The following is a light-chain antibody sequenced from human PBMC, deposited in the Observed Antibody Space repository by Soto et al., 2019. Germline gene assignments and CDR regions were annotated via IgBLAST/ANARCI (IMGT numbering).Light chain of an antibody. Sequence: DIQMTQSPSSLSASVGDRVTITCRASQDISVYLAWYQQKPGKVPKLLIYSASTLQSGVPSRFSGSGSGTDFILTIAGLQPEVFATTNCQKLTTAPLTFGQGTRLEIK. CDR3: QKLTTAPLT. J-gene: IGKJ5*01. CDR1: QDISVY. CDR2: SAS. V-gene: IGKV1-27*01.